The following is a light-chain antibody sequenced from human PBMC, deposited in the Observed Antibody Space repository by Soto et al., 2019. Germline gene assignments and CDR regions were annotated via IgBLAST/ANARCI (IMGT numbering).Light chain of an antibody. CDR1: QSVSSY. CDR2: DAS. J-gene: IGKJ4*01. CDR3: QQRSNWPLS. Sequence: EMVLTQSPATLSLSPGERATLSCRASQSVSSYLAWYQQKPGQAPRLLIYDASNRATGTPARFSGSGSGTDFTLTISSLEPEDFAVYYCQQRSNWPLSFGGGTKVVI. V-gene: IGKV3-11*01.